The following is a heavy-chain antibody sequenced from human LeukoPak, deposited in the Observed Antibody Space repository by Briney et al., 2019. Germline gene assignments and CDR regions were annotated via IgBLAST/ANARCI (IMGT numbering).Heavy chain of an antibody. CDR1: GFSVSGYW. D-gene: IGHD6-13*01. V-gene: IGHV3-7*01. CDR3: AREWQGGIAAAGTRIEGDY. CDR2: IKQDGSEK. J-gene: IGHJ4*02. Sequence: GGSLRLYCAVSGFSVSGYWMTWVRQAPGKGLEWVANIKQDGSEKNYVDSVKGRFTISRDNAEDSMFLQMNSLRVEDTAVYYCAREWQGGIAAAGTRIEGDYWGQGTLVAVSS.